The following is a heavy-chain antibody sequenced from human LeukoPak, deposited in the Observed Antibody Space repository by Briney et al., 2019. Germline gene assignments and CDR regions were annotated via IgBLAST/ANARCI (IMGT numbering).Heavy chain of an antibody. CDR3: ARPRGYSSGWYVAY. V-gene: IGHV4-34*01. D-gene: IGHD6-19*01. CDR2: INHSGST. CDR1: GGSFSGYY. J-gene: IGHJ4*02. Sequence: PSETLSLTCAVYGGSFSGYYWSWIRQPPGKGLEWVGEINHSGSTNYNPSLKSRVTISVDTSKSQFSLKLSSVTAADTAVYYCARPRGYSSGWYVAYWGQGTLVTVSS.